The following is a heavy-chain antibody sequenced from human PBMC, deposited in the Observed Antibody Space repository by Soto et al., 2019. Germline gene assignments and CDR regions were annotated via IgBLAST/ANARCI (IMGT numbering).Heavy chain of an antibody. CDR1: GYTFTNYG. J-gene: IGHJ4*02. Sequence: GPEVRRPGASVMVSCKTSGYTFTNYGISWVRQAPGQGLEWMGWISTRSDRIKYAGNFQGRITMTRDTATTTAYMELRRLRSGDTAIYFSARDVNWNLDSWGQGTVVTVSS. CDR3: ARDVNWNLDS. D-gene: IGHD1-1*01. CDR2: ISTRSDRI. V-gene: IGHV1-18*04.